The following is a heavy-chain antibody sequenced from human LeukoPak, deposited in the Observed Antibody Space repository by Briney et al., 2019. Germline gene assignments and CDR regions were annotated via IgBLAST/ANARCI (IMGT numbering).Heavy chain of an antibody. CDR3: ARAAGIAAAGENDY. Sequence: GGSLRLSCAASGFTFSSYSMNWIRQAPGKGLEWVSSISSSSSYIYYADSVKGRFTISRENAKNSLYLQMNSLRAEDTAVYYCARAAGIAAAGENDYWGQGTLVTVSS. J-gene: IGHJ4*02. V-gene: IGHV3-21*01. CDR2: ISSSSSYI. D-gene: IGHD6-13*01. CDR1: GFTFSSYS.